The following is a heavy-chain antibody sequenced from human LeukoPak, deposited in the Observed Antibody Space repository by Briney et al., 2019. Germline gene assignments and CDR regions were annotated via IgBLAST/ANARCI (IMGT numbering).Heavy chain of an antibody. CDR3: ARGSSAAATSY. J-gene: IGHJ4*02. CDR2: INPNNGGT. CDR1: GYTFTGYY. Sequence: GASVRVSCKASGYTFTGYYMHWVRQAPGQGLEWMGWINPNNGGTNYAQTFQGRVTMTRDTSISTAYMELSRLRSDDTAVYYCARGSSAAATSYWGQGTLVAVSS. V-gene: IGHV1-2*02. D-gene: IGHD2-2*01.